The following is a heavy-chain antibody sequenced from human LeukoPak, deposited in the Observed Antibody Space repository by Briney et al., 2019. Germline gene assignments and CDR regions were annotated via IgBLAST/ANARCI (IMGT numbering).Heavy chain of an antibody. CDR2: IYYSGST. Sequence: KTSETLSLTCTVSGGSTSSGDYYWTWIRQNLGKGLEWIGYIYYSGSTYYTPSLKSRVTISVDTSKNQFSLKLTSVTAADTAVYYCARMGDGSRMDVWGQGTTVTVSS. V-gene: IGHV4-31*03. D-gene: IGHD5-24*01. CDR3: ARMGDGSRMDV. CDR1: GGSTSSGDYY. J-gene: IGHJ6*02.